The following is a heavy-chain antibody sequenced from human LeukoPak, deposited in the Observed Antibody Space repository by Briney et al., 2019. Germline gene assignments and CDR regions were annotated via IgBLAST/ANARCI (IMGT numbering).Heavy chain of an antibody. J-gene: IGHJ4*02. Sequence: GGPRKLSCAASELIFRKYGMSWSRKAPGKGLAWVSGISGSGGNTDYADSVKGRFTISRDNSKNTLYLQMNSLTAEDTAVYYCAKGMGFGESSFDYWGQGTLVTVSS. CDR1: ELIFRKYG. V-gene: IGHV3-23*01. D-gene: IGHD3-10*01. CDR3: AKGMGFGESSFDY. CDR2: ISGSGGNT.